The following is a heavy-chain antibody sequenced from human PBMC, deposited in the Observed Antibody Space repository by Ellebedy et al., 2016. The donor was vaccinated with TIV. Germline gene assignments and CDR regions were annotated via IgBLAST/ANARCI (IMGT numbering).Heavy chain of an antibody. CDR2: INPSGGST. D-gene: IGHD2/OR15-2a*01. J-gene: IGHJ4*02. Sequence: ASVKVSXKASRYTFTSYYMHWVRQAPGQGLEWMGIINPSGGSTSYAQKFQGRVTMTRDTSTSTVYMELSSLRSEDTAVYYCAREGFDAPHFDYWGQGTLVTVSS. CDR1: RYTFTSYY. V-gene: IGHV1-46*01. CDR3: AREGFDAPHFDY.